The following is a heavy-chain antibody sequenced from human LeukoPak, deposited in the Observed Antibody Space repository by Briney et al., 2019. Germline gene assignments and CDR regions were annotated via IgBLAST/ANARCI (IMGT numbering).Heavy chain of an antibody. D-gene: IGHD6-19*01. CDR2: MSYDGSSK. Sequence: GSLRLSFSASGFTFSSYAMHWVRQAPGKGLEWVALMSYDGSSKYYADSVKGRFTISRDNSKNTLYLQMNSLRAEDTAVYYCARERWYNSCWSGGNNFDYWGQGTLVTVSS. CDR1: GFTFSSYA. J-gene: IGHJ4*02. V-gene: IGHV3-30*04. CDR3: ARERWYNSCWSGGNNFDY.